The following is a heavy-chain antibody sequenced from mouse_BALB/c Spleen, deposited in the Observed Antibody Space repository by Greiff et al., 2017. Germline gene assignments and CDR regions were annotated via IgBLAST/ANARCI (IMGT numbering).Heavy chain of an antibody. CDR1: GFTFSNYW. D-gene: IGHD5-1*01. CDR2: IRLKSNNYAT. V-gene: IGHV6-6*02. CDR3: TRLPNFDY. J-gene: IGHJ2*01. Sequence: EVKLVDSGGGLVQPGGSMKLSCVASGFTFSNYWMNWVRQSPEKGLEWVAEIRLKSNNYATHYAESVKGRFTISRDDSKSSVYLQMNNLRAEDTGIYYCTRLPNFDYWGQGTTLTGSS.